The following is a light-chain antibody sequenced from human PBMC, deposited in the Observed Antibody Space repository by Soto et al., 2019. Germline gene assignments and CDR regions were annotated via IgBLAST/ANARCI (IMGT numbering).Light chain of an antibody. CDR2: NAS. Sequence: EVVLTXSPATLSXXPGXXXXXXXXASQXVGNFLGWYQQKPGQAPRLLIYNASNRSAGIPARFSGSGSGTDFTLTISSLEPEDFALYYCQQRSSWPPITFGQGTRLEIK. CDR1: QXVGNF. J-gene: IGKJ5*01. CDR3: QQRSSWPPIT. V-gene: IGKV3-11*01.